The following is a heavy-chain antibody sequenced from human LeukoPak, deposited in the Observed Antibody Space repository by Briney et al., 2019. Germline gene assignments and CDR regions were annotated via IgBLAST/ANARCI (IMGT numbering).Heavy chain of an antibody. Sequence: ASVTVPCKASGYTFTSYGISWVRQAPGQGLEWMGWISAYNGNTNYAQKLQGRVTMTTDTSTSTAYMELRSLRSDDTAVYYCARDFDFWSGPEAGYWGQGTLVTVSS. CDR3: ARDFDFWSGPEAGY. CDR2: ISAYNGNT. D-gene: IGHD3-3*01. V-gene: IGHV1-18*01. CDR1: GYTFTSYG. J-gene: IGHJ4*02.